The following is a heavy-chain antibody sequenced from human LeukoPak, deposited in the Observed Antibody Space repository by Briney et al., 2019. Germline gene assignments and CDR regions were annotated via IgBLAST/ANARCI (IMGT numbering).Heavy chain of an antibody. V-gene: IGHV1-2*02. D-gene: IGHD3-10*01. Sequence: EASVKVSCKASGYTFSAYCMHWVRQAPGQGLEWMGWINPNSGGTNYAQKFQGRVTMTRDTSISTAHMELSRLRSDDTAVYYCARDWGEGSSHDAFDIWGQGTMVTVSS. CDR2: INPNSGGT. CDR3: ARDWGEGSSHDAFDI. CDR1: GYTFSAYC. J-gene: IGHJ3*02.